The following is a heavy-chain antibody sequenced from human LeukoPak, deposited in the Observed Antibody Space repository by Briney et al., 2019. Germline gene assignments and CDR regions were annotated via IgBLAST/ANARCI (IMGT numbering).Heavy chain of an antibody. D-gene: IGHD3-22*01. CDR1: GTSLTTYF. Sequence: SETLSLTCTVSGTSLTTYFWSWIRQPAGKGLEWIGRFYSSGSTSYNPSLKSRLTMSVDTSKNEFSLKLRSVTAADTAVYYCVRDRVDSSGYYYYYGLDVWGQGTTVTVPS. CDR3: VRDRVDSSGYYYYYGLDV. V-gene: IGHV4-4*07. CDR2: FYSSGST. J-gene: IGHJ6*02.